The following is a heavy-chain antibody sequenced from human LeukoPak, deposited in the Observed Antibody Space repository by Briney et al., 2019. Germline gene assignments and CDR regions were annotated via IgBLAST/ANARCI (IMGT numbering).Heavy chain of an antibody. CDR2: FDPEDGET. CDR3: ATQGYSYGFSDY. V-gene: IGHV1-24*01. J-gene: IGHJ4*02. CDR1: GYTLTELS. Sequence: SVKVSCKVSGYTLTELSMHWVRQAPGKGLEWMGGFDPEDGETIYAQKFQGRVTMSEDTSTDTAYMELSSLRSEDTAVYYCATQGYSYGFSDYWGQGTLVTVSS. D-gene: IGHD5-18*01.